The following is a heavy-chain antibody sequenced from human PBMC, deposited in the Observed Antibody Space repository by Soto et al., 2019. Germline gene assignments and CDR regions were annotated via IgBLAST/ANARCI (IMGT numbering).Heavy chain of an antibody. V-gene: IGHV4-4*02. CDR1: NASISSRKW. Sequence: SETLSLTCTVSNASISSRKWWTWVRQTPGKGLEWIGEIYHSGSINHNPSLKSRVTTSVDKSKNQFSLKMTSVTAADTGVYYCASKFGELLADAFDIWGQGTVVTVS. CDR2: IYHSGSI. CDR3: ASKFGELLADAFDI. D-gene: IGHD3-10*01. J-gene: IGHJ3*02.